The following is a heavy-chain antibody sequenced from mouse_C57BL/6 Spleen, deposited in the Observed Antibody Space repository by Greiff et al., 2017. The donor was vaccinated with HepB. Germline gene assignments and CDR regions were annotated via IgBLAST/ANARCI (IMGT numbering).Heavy chain of an antibody. V-gene: IGHV3-6*01. CDR1: GYSITSGYY. CDR2: ISYDGSN. J-gene: IGHJ1*03. CDR3: ARDPGIYWYFDV. Sequence: VQLKESGPGLVKPSQSLSLTCSVTGYSITSGYYWNWIRQFPGNKLEWMGYISYDGSNNYNPSLKNRISITRDTSKNQFFLKLNSVTTEDTATYYCARDPGIYWYFDVWGTGTTVTVSS.